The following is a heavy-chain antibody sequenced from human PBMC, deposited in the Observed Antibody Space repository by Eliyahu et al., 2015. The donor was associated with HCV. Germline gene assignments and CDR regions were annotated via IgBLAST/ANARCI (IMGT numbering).Heavy chain of an antibody. CDR1: GGSISSYY. J-gene: IGHJ4*02. V-gene: IGHV4-59*01. D-gene: IGHD1-26*01. CDR3: ARGSYGASIDY. CDR2: IYYTGST. Sequence: QVQLQESGPGLVKPSETLSLTCTVSGGSISSYYWSWIRQPPGKGLEWIGYIYYTGSTNYIPPLKSRVTMSVDTSENQFSLKLTSVTAADTAVYYCARGSYGASIDYWGQGTLSTSPQ.